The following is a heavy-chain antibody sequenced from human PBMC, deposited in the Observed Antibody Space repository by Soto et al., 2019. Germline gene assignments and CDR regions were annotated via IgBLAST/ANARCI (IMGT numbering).Heavy chain of an antibody. D-gene: IGHD3-3*01. Sequence: PGESLKISCKGSGYSFTSYWISWVRQMPGKGLEWMGRIDPSDSYTNYSPSFQGHVTISADKSISTAYLQWSSLKASDTAMYYCARHWSRXAEALGQAPGLVNWFDPWGQGTLVTVSS. CDR3: ARHWSRXAEALGQAPGLVNWFDP. CDR2: IDPSDSYT. V-gene: IGHV5-10-1*01. J-gene: IGHJ5*02. CDR1: GYSFTSYW.